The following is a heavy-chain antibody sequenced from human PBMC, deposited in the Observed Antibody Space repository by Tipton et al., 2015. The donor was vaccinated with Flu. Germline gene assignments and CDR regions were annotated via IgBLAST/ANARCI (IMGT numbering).Heavy chain of an antibody. J-gene: IGHJ4*02. Sequence: TLSLTCSVSGHSITSNAYYWGWIRQPPGKGLEWIGNIDYSGSTYYNPSLKSRVTISVDTSKSQFSLMLRSVTAADTAVYYCARLSYYDVDLKNFYFDHWGQGVLVTVSS. CDR2: IDYSGST. V-gene: IGHV4-39*01. CDR1: GHSITSNAYY. CDR3: ARLSYYDVDLKNFYFDH. D-gene: IGHD3-10*02.